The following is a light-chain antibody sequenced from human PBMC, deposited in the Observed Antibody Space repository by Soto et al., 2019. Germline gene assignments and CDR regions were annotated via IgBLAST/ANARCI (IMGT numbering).Light chain of an antibody. CDR3: QQYNNWPPLT. CDR1: QSVSSN. V-gene: IGKV3-15*01. Sequence: EIVMTQSPATLSVSPGESATLSCRASQSVSSNLAWYQQKPGQAPRLLIYGASTMATGIPARFSGSGSATEFTRTISSLQSEDFAVYYCQQYNNWPPLTFGGGTKVEIK. J-gene: IGKJ4*01. CDR2: GAS.